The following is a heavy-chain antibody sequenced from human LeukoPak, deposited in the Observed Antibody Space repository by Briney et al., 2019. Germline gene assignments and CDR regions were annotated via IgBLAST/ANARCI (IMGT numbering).Heavy chain of an antibody. CDR3: AKGRTTMVRGVSLDY. J-gene: IGHJ4*02. CDR2: ISYDGSNK. D-gene: IGHD3-10*01. CDR1: GFTFSSYG. Sequence: GGSPRLSCAASGFTFSSYGMHRVRQAPGQGLEWVAVISYDGSNKYYADSVKGRFTISRDNSKNTLYLQMNSLRAEDTAVYYCAKGRTTMVRGVSLDYWGQGTLVTVSS. V-gene: IGHV3-30*18.